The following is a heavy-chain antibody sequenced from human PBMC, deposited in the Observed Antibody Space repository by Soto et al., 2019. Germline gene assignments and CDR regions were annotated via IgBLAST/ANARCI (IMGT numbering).Heavy chain of an antibody. CDR2: TNHSGST. D-gene: IGHD3-3*01. V-gene: IGHV4-34*01. CDR1: RGSFGGSS. Sequence: PSETLSLTSAVYRGSFGGSSWSWIRQPPGKGLEWIGDTNHSGSTNYNPSLKSRVTISVDTSKNQFSLKLSSVTAADTAVYYCARAMAYDFWSGYYYYYYGMDVWGQGTTVT. CDR3: ARAMAYDFWSGYYYYYYGMDV. J-gene: IGHJ6*02.